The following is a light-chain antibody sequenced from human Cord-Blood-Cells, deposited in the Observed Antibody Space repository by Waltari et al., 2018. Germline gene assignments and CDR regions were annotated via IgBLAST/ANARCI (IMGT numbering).Light chain of an antibody. CDR1: SSDVGGYNY. V-gene: IGLV2-14*01. CDR3: SSYTSSSTPNV. Sequence: QSALTQPASVSGSPGQSITISCTGTSSDVGGYNYVSWYQQHPGKAPKLMIYDVSNLPSGVSNRFSGSKSGNTASLTISGLQAEDEADYYCSSYTSSSTPNVFGTGTKVTVL. J-gene: IGLJ1*01. CDR2: DVS.